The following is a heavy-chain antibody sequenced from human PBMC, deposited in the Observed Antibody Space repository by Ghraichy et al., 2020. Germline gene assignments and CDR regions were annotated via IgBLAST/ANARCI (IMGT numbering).Heavy chain of an antibody. Sequence: SETLSLTCAVYGGSFSGYYWSWIRQPPGKGLEWIGEINHSGSTNYNPSLKSRVTISVDTSKNQFSLKLSSVTAADTAVYYCSRGRWGGGSCYNYWGQGTLVTVSS. V-gene: IGHV4-34*01. CDR1: GGSFSGYY. CDR2: INHSGST. CDR3: SRGRWGGGSCYNY. J-gene: IGHJ4*02. D-gene: IGHD2-15*01.